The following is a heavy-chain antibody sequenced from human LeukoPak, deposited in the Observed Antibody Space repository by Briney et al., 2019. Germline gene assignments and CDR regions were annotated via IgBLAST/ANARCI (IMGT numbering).Heavy chain of an antibody. J-gene: IGHJ6*02. CDR1: GYTFTGYY. Sequence: ASVKVSCKASGYTFTGYYMHWVRQAPGPGLEWMGWINPNSGGTNYAQKFQGRVTMTRDTSISTAYMELSRLRSDDTAVYYCAREVGGPSTSRYYYYGMDVWGQGTTVTVSS. V-gene: IGHV1-2*02. CDR2: INPNSGGT. CDR3: AREVGGPSTSRYYYYGMDV. D-gene: IGHD2-2*01.